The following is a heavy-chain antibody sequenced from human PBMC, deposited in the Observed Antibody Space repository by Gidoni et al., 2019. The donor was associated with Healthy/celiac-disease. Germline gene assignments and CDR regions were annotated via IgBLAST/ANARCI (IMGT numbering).Heavy chain of an antibody. D-gene: IGHD3-22*01. V-gene: IGHV4-31*02. CDR1: GGSIGRGCYF. J-gene: IGHJ2*01. CDR3: ARVVLGLLATSVWYFDL. CDR2: IYYSGST. Sequence: QGQLKESGPGLGKPSPTLSLTSPVAGGSIGRGCYFWSWIRQHPGKGLEWIGYIYYSGSTYSNPSLKRRVTISVDTSKNQFSLKLSSVTAADTAVYYCARVVLGLLATSVWYFDLWGRGTLVTVSS.